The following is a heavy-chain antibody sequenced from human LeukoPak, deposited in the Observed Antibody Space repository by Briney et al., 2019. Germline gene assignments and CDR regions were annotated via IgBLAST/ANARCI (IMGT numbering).Heavy chain of an antibody. J-gene: IGHJ4*02. CDR3: ARKREGPTTGIDY. D-gene: IGHD1-26*01. CDR1: GVSIISTNSY. CDR2: IYSSGRT. V-gene: IGHV4-39*07. Sequence: SETLSLTCTVSGVSIISTNSYWGWIRQSPRTGLEWIGNIYSSGRTYYNPSLKSRVAISIDMSENQFSLKLTSVTAADTAVYYCARKREGPTTGIDYWGQGTLVTVSS.